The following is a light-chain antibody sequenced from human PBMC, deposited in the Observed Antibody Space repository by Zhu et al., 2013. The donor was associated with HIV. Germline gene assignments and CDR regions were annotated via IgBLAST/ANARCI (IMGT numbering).Light chain of an antibody. J-gene: IGLJ1*01. CDR1: SSDVGGHNY. V-gene: IGLV2-14*01. CDR3: SSYTSSSTPYV. CDR2: EVT. Sequence: QSALTQPASVSGSPGQSITISCTGTSSDVGGHNYVSWYQQYPGKAPKLIIYEVTNRPSGVSNRFSGSKSGNTASLTISGLQAEDEADYYCSSYTSSSTPYVFGTGTKVTVL.